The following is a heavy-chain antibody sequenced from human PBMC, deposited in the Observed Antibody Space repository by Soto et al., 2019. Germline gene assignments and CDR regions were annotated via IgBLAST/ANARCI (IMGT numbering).Heavy chain of an antibody. J-gene: IGHJ4*02. D-gene: IGHD6-19*01. CDR1: GFSLSTTGVG. Sequence: QITLKESGPTLVKPTQTLTLTCTFSGFSLSTTGVGVGWIRQPPGKALEWLALIYWDDDKRYSPFLKSRLTITKDTSKNQVVLTMTNMDPMDTATYFCAHTLVAGLGYYFDYWGQGTLVTVSS. V-gene: IGHV2-5*02. CDR2: IYWDDDK. CDR3: AHTLVAGLGYYFDY.